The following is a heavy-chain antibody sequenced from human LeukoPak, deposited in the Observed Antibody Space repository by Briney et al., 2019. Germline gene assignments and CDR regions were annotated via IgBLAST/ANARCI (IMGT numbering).Heavy chain of an antibody. J-gene: IGHJ4*02. CDR2: ISGYNSKP. V-gene: IGHV1-18*01. CDR3: ARGSKQLVPSL. CDR1: GYSFTNYG. Sequence: GASVKVSCKTSGYSFTNYGITWVRQAPGQGLEWMGWISGYNSKPFYAQNFQGRVTMTTDTSTSTVYMEVRSLRSDDTAVYYCARGSKQLVPSLWGQGTLVTVSS. D-gene: IGHD6-13*01.